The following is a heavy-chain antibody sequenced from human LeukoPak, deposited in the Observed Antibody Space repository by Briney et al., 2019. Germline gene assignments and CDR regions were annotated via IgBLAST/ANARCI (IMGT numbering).Heavy chain of an antibody. J-gene: IGHJ3*02. CDR3: ASGDGDKDDAFDI. V-gene: IGHV4-59*01. D-gene: IGHD4-17*01. CDR2: ISYSGST. CDR1: GGSINSYY. Sequence: SETLSLTCTVSGGSINSYYWSWIRQPPGKGLEWIGYISYSGSTNYNPSLKSRVTISVDTSKNQFSLKLSSVTTADTAVYYCASGDGDKDDAFDIWGQGTMVTVSS.